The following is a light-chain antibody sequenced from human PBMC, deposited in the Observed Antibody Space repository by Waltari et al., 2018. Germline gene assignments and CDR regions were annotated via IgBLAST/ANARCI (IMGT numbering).Light chain of an antibody. V-gene: IGKV1-27*01. J-gene: IGKJ1*01. CDR3: HQYFSPHWT. Sequence: DIQMTQSPSFLSASVGDTVTITCRASQAISDYLAWYQQQAGKTPRLLMFSASTLQSGVPSRFSGSGSGTDFSLTISNLQPEDVAVYYCHQYFSPHWTFGQGTRVEIK. CDR2: SAS. CDR1: QAISDY.